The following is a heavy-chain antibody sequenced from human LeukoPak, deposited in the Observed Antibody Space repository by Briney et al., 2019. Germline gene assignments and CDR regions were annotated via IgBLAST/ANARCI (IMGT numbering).Heavy chain of an antibody. Sequence: SASQSLICTLSGRSISIRSYYWGWLRRPPGKGLEWIGSIYYSGSTYCNPSLKCPAPKTIQTSNNKFSLTLCKLTAAASVVFYCARLLRYSSAFDIWGQGTMVPVSS. CDR3: ARLLRYSSAFDI. J-gene: IGHJ3*02. D-gene: IGHD2-15*01. V-gene: IGHV4-39*07. CDR2: IYYSGST. CDR1: GRSISIRSYY.